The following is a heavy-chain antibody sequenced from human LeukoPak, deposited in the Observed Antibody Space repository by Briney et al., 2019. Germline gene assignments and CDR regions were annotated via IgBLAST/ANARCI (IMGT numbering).Heavy chain of an antibody. D-gene: IGHD2-15*01. CDR1: GFTFSSYW. CDR2: IKQDGNEK. CDR3: ARDYEWWFAFDI. Sequence: PGGSLRLSCAASGFTFSSYWMSWVRQAPGKGLEWVANIKQDGNEKYYVDSVKGRFTISRDNAKKSLYLQMDSLRAEDTAVYYCARDYEWWFAFDIWGQGTLVTVSS. J-gene: IGHJ3*02. V-gene: IGHV3-7*01.